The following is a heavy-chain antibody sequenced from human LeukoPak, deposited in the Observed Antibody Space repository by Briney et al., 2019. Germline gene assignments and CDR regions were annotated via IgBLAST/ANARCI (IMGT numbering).Heavy chain of an antibody. CDR2: IYYSGST. D-gene: IGHD3-10*01. CDR3: ARSPHYYGSGSYRRLGPRKIDY. J-gene: IGHJ4*02. Sequence: SETLSLTCTVSGGSISSSNYYWGWIRQPPGKGLEWIGSIYYSGSTYYNPSLKSRVTISVDTSKNQFSLKLSSVTAADTAVYYCARSPHYYGSGSYRRLGPRKIDYWGQGTLVTVSS. CDR1: GGSISSSNYY. V-gene: IGHV4-39*01.